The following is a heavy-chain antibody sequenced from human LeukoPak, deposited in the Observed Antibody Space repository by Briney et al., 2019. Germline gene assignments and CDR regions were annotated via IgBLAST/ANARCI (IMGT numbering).Heavy chain of an antibody. V-gene: IGHV3-23*01. J-gene: IGHJ5*02. CDR2: ISNDGGGT. CDR1: GFIFSNYA. CDR3: AKGSSGYFVDL. Sequence: PGGSLRLSCAASGFIFSNYAMSWVRQAPGKGLEWVSAISNDGGGTNYADFVKGRFTISRDNSKNTLFLQMNSLRAEDTALYYCAKGSSGYFVDLWGQGTLVTVSS. D-gene: IGHD3-22*01.